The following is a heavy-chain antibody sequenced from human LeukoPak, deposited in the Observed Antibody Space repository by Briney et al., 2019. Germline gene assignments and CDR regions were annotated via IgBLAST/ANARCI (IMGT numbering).Heavy chain of an antibody. CDR2: IIPIFGSA. CDR1: GGSGGSFSNHG. CDR3: ARDPHDILTGYPNGGFDY. V-gene: IGHV1-69*13. Sequence: GASVKVSCKASGGSGGSFSNHGINWVRQAPGHGLEWMGSIIPIFGSANYAQKFQGRVSISADESTSTAYMELNSLRPDDTAVYYCARDPHDILTGYPNGGFDYWGQGTLVTVSS. J-gene: IGHJ4*02. D-gene: IGHD3-9*01.